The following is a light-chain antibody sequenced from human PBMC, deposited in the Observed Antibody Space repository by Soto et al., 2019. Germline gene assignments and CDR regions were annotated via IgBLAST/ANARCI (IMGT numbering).Light chain of an antibody. V-gene: IGKV1-5*01. CDR3: QQSYDNPRT. CDR2: DAS. CDR1: QTISSW. Sequence: DIHMTQSPSTLYASVGDRVTITCRASQTISSWLAWYQQKTGKPPKLLIYDASNLASGIPSRFRGSGSGTEFTLTISRLQPEDFATDYCQQSYDNPRTFGQGTKVDIK. J-gene: IGKJ1*01.